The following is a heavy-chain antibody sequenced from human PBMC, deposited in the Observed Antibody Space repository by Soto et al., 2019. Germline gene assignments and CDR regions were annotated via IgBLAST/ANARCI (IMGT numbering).Heavy chain of an antibody. CDR3: ARDEDYGDLWSFAY. D-gene: IGHD4-17*01. CDR1: GYTFTSYA. V-gene: IGHV1-3*01. CDR2: INAGNGNT. Sequence: ASVKVSCKASGYTFTSYAMHWVRQAPGQRLEWMGWINAGNGNTKYSQKLQGRVTMTTDTSTSTAYMELRSLRSDDTAVYYCARDEDYGDLWSFAYWGQGTLVTVSS. J-gene: IGHJ4*02.